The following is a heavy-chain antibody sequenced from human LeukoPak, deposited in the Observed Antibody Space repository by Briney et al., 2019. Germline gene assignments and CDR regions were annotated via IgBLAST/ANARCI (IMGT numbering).Heavy chain of an antibody. CDR3: ARDATSNWNYVSVWRYNWFDP. CDR2: INPSGGST. D-gene: IGHD1-7*01. V-gene: IGHV1-46*01. Sequence: ASVKVSCKASGYTFTSYYMHWVRQAPGQGLEWMGIINPSGGSTSYAQKFQGRVTMTRDMSTSTVYMELSSLRSEDTAVYYCARDATSNWNYVSVWRYNWFDPWGQGTLVTVSS. J-gene: IGHJ5*02. CDR1: GYTFTSYY.